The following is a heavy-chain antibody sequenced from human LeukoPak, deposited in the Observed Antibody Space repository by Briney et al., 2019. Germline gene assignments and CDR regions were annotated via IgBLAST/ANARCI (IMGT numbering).Heavy chain of an antibody. CDR1: GGSISRYY. Sequence: PSETLSLTCTVSGGSISRYYWSWIRQPAGKGLEWIGRIYTSGSTNYNPSLKSRVTMSVDTSKNQFSLKLSSVTAADTAVYYCARDYADYVGYFFFDYWGQGTLVTVSS. V-gene: IGHV4-4*07. CDR2: IYTSGST. CDR3: ARDYADYVGYFFFDY. J-gene: IGHJ4*02. D-gene: IGHD4-17*01.